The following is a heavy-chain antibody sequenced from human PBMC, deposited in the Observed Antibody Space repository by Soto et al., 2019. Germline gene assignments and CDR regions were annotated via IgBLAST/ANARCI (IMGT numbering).Heavy chain of an antibody. CDR3: ARGGKATVVTPRQFDY. J-gene: IGHJ4*02. Sequence: GASVKVSCKASGYTFTSYGISWVRQAPGQGLEWMGWISAYNGNTNYAQKLQGRVTMTTDTSTSTAYMELRSLRSDDTAVYYCARGGKATVVTPRQFDYWGQGTLVTVSS. V-gene: IGHV1-18*01. D-gene: IGHD4-17*01. CDR2: ISAYNGNT. CDR1: GYTFTSYG.